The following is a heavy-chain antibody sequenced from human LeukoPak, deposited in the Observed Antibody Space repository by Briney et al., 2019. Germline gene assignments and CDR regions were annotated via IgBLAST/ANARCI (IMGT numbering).Heavy chain of an antibody. CDR3: ASSGGNNWFDP. J-gene: IGHJ5*02. CDR2: IYHSGST. D-gene: IGHD5-12*01. Sequence: SETLSLTCTVSGYSISSGYYWGWIRQPPGKGLEWIGSIYHSGSTYYNPSLKSRVTISVDTSRNQFSLNLSSVTAADTAVYYCASSGGNNWFDPWGQGTLVTVSS. V-gene: IGHV4-38-2*02. CDR1: GYSISSGYY.